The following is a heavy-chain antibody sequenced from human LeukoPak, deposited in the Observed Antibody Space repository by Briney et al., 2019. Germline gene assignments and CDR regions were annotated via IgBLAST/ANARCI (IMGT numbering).Heavy chain of an antibody. Sequence: ASVKVSCKASGYTFTSYYMHWVRQAPGQGLEWMGIINPRGGSTSYAQKFQGRVTMTRDTSPSTVYMELSSLSPEDTAVYYCARDGGLAAAVYYFDYWGQGTLVTVSS. CDR1: GYTFTSYY. D-gene: IGHD6-13*01. CDR2: INPRGGST. V-gene: IGHV1-46*01. J-gene: IGHJ4*02. CDR3: ARDGGLAAAVYYFDY.